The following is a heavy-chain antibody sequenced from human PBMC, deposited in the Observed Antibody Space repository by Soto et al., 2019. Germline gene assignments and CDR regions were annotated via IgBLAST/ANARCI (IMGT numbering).Heavy chain of an antibody. J-gene: IGHJ6*02. V-gene: IGHV1-18*04. D-gene: IGHD3-10*01. CDR1: GYTFTSYG. Sequence: GASVKVSCKASGYTFTSYGISWVRQAPGQGLEWTGWISAYNGNTNYAQKLQGRVTMTTDTSTSTAYMELRSLRSDDTAVYYCARDRGVPDYYYYYGMDVWGQGTTVTVSS. CDR2: ISAYNGNT. CDR3: ARDRGVPDYYYYYGMDV.